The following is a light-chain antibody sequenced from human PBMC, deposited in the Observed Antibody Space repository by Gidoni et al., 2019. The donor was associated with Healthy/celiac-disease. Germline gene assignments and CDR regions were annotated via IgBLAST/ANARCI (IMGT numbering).Light chain of an antibody. Sequence: SYVLTQPPSVSVAPGQTAISTCGGNNIGSKSVHWYQQKPGQAPVLVVYDDDDRPSEIPERFSGSNSGNTATLTISRVEVGDEADYYCQVWILTTYQMMFGGGTRLTVL. J-gene: IGLJ3*02. CDR2: DDD. V-gene: IGLV3-21*02. CDR3: QVWILTTYQMM. CDR1: NIGSKS.